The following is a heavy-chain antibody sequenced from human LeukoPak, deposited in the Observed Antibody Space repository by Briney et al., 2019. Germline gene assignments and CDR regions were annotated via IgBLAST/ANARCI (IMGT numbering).Heavy chain of an antibody. CDR2: ISSSSSYI. Sequence: GGSLRLSCAASGFTFSSYSMNWVRQAPGKGLEWVSSISSSSSYIYYADSVRGRFTISRDNAKNSLYLQMNSLRAEDTAVYYCAVNYDSSGYYPDAFDIWGQGTMVTVSS. CDR3: AVNYDSSGYYPDAFDI. D-gene: IGHD3-22*01. V-gene: IGHV3-21*01. J-gene: IGHJ3*02. CDR1: GFTFSSYS.